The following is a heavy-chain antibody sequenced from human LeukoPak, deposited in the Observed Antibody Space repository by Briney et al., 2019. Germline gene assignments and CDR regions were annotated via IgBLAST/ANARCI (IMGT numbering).Heavy chain of an antibody. J-gene: IGHJ6*02. CDR3: AKAGGYDFYYYYGMDV. CDR1: GFTFSSYS. Sequence: GGSLRLSCAASGFTFSSYSMNWVRQAPGKGLEWVSSISSSSSYIYYADSVKGRFTISRGNAKNSLYLQMNSLRAEDTALYYCAKAGGYDFYYYYGMDVWGQGTTVTVSS. CDR2: ISSSSSYI. V-gene: IGHV3-21*04. D-gene: IGHD5-12*01.